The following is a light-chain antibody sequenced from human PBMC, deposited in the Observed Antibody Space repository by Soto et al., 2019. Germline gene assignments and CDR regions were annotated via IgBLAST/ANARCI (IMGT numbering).Light chain of an antibody. V-gene: IGKV1-39*01. Sequence: DIQMTQSPSSLSASVGDRVTITCRAGQYIGRYLNWYQQKPGKAPKLLIYAASSLHSGVPSRFGGSGSGTDFTLTISSLQPEDFATYSCQQTYRTPLTFGGGTKVEIK. J-gene: IGKJ4*01. CDR3: QQTYRTPLT. CDR1: QYIGRY. CDR2: AAS.